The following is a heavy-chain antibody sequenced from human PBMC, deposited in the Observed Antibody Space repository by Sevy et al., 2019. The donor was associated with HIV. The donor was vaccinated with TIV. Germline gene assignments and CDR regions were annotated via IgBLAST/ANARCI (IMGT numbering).Heavy chain of an antibody. CDR2: ISSSSSTL. D-gene: IGHD6-19*01. CDR1: GFTFSSYS. Sequence: GGSLRLSCAASGFTFSSYSMNWVRQAPGKGLEWVSYISSSSSTLYYADSVKGRFTISRDNAKNSLYLQMNSLRAEDTAVYYCARDPRQYSSGWYDYWGQGTLVTVSS. CDR3: ARDPRQYSSGWYDY. J-gene: IGHJ4*02. V-gene: IGHV3-48*01.